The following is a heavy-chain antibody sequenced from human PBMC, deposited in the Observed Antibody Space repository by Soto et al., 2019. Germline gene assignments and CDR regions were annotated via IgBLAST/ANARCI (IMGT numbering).Heavy chain of an antibody. CDR3: ARSLPWFDP. CDR1: GYTFTSYT. Sequence: QVRLVHSETEVKKPGASVNVSCKASGYTFTSYTISWVRQAPGQGLEWMGWISANNGNTEFAQKFHDRLTMIADTTTSTAYLELRNLRPDDTAVYYCARSLPWFDPWGQGTLVAVSS. CDR2: ISANNGNT. V-gene: IGHV1-18*01. J-gene: IGHJ5*02.